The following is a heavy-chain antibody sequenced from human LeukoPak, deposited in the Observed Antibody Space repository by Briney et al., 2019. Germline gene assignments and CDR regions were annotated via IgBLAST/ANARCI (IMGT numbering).Heavy chain of an antibody. V-gene: IGHV3-66*02. D-gene: IGHD4-11*01. Sequence: GGSLRLSCAASGITVSSNYMSWVRQAPGKGLEWVSVIYSGGSTYYADSVKGRFTISRDNSKNTLYLQMNSLRAEDTAVYYCARGPRATTVTGYWGQGTLVTVSS. J-gene: IGHJ4*02. CDR1: GITVSSNY. CDR2: IYSGGST. CDR3: ARGPRATTVTGY.